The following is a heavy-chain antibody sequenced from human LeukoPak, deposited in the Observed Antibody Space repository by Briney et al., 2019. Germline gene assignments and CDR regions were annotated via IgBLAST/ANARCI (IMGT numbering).Heavy chain of an antibody. CDR3: GVIITTYGMDV. Sequence: SETLSLTCAVYGGSFSGYYWSWIRQPPGKGLEWIGEINHSGSTNYNPSLKSRVTISVDTSKNQFSLKLSSVTAADTAVYYCGVIITTYGMDVWGQGTTVTVSS. J-gene: IGHJ6*02. V-gene: IGHV4-34*01. CDR1: GGSFSGYY. D-gene: IGHD3-9*01. CDR2: INHSGST.